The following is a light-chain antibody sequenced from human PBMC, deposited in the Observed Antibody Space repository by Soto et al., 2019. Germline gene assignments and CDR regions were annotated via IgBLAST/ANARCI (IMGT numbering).Light chain of an antibody. Sequence: QSALTQPASVSGSPGQSISISCTGTSSDVGRYNFVSWYQQRPGKAPKLIIYDVANRPSGISNRFSGSKSGNTASLTISGLQAEYEADYYCSSYTGSTSLVYVFGTGTKVTVL. CDR2: DVA. CDR3: SSYTGSTSLVYV. J-gene: IGLJ1*01. CDR1: SSDVGRYNF. V-gene: IGLV2-14*03.